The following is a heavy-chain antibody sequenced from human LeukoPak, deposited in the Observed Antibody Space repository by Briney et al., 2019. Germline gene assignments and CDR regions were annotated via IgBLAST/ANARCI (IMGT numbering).Heavy chain of an antibody. D-gene: IGHD6-13*01. CDR2: INPSGGPT. J-gene: IGHJ6*03. CDR1: GYTFSNYY. Sequence: ASVKVSCKASGYTFSNYYIYWVRQAPGQGLECMGVINPSGGPTNYAPQFQGRVTMTRDMSTSTVYMELSSLRSEDTAVYYCARDAEQRISSKGIYSYYYIDVWGKGTTVTVTS. CDR3: ARDAEQRISSKGIYSYYYIDV. V-gene: IGHV1-46*01.